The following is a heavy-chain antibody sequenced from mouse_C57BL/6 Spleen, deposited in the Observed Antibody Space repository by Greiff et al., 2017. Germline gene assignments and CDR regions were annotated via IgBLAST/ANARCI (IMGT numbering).Heavy chain of an antibody. Sequence: VKLMESGAELAKPGASVKLSCKASGYTFTSYWMHWVKQRPGQGLEWIGYINPSSGYTKYNQKFKDKATLTADKSSSTAYMQLSILTYEYSAVYYCATYGYDGVFDFWGQGTTLTVSS. CDR3: ATYGYDGVFDF. V-gene: IGHV1-7*01. J-gene: IGHJ2*01. D-gene: IGHD2-2*01. CDR2: INPSSGYT. CDR1: GYTFTSYW.